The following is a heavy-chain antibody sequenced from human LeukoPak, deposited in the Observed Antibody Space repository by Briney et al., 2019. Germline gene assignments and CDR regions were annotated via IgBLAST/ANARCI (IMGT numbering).Heavy chain of an antibody. CDR2: IYTSGST. Sequence: SQTLSLTCTVSGGSISSGSYYWSWIRQPAGKGLEWIGRIYTSGSTNYNPSLKSRVTISVDTSKNQFSQKLSSVTAADTAVYYCARESTIFGVVITGRYFDYWGQGTLVTVSS. CDR1: GGSISSGSYY. CDR3: ARESTIFGVVITGRYFDY. J-gene: IGHJ4*02. D-gene: IGHD3-3*01. V-gene: IGHV4-61*02.